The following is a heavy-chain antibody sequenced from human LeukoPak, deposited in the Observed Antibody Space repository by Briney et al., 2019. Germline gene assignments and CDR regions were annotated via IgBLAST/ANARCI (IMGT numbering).Heavy chain of an antibody. V-gene: IGHV3-7*03. J-gene: IGHJ4*02. CDR1: GFTFSSYW. CDR2: IKQDGSER. CDR3: ATGAGCGY. D-gene: IGHD6-19*01. Sequence: GGSLRLSCAASGFTFSSYWMTWVRQAPGKGLEWVANIKQDGSERDYVDSVKGRFTISRDNAKNSLYLQMNTLRDEDTAVYYCATGAGCGYWGQGTLVTVSS.